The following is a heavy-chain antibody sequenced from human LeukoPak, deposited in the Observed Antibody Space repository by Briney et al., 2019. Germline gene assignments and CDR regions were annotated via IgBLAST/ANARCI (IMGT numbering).Heavy chain of an antibody. CDR1: GGSISSGGYY. J-gene: IGHJ4*02. CDR3: ARDKRGITIFGVVSYYFDY. CDR2: IYYSGST. Sequence: SQTLSLTCTVSGGSISSGGYYWSWIRQHPGKGLEWIGYIYYSGSTYYNPSLKSRVTISVDTSKNQFSLKLSSVTAADTAVYYCARDKRGITIFGVVSYYFDYWGQGTLVTVSS. D-gene: IGHD3-3*01. V-gene: IGHV4-31*03.